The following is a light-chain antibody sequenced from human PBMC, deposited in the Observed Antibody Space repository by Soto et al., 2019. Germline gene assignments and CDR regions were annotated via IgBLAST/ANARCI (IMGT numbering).Light chain of an antibody. J-gene: IGKJ1*01. V-gene: IGKV1-5*03. CDR2: KAS. Sequence: DIQMTQSPSTLSGSVGDRVTITCRASQTISSWLAWYQQKPGKAPKLLIYKASTLKSGVPSRFSGSGSGTEFTLTISSLQPDDFATYYCQHYNRYSEAFGQGNKVELK. CDR3: QHYNRYSEA. CDR1: QTISSW.